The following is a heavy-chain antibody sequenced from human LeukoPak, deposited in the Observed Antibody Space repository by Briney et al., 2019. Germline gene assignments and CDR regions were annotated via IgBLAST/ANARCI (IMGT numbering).Heavy chain of an antibody. CDR1: GYTFTGYY. J-gene: IGHJ4*02. CDR3: ARGILGYCSSTSCYTDY. D-gene: IGHD2-2*02. Sequence: ASVKVSCKASGYTFTGYYMHWVRQAPGQGLEWMRWINPNSGGTNYAQKFQGRVTMTRDTSISTAYMELSRLRSDDTAVYYCARGILGYCSSTSCYTDYWGQGTLVTVSS. V-gene: IGHV1-2*02. CDR2: INPNSGGT.